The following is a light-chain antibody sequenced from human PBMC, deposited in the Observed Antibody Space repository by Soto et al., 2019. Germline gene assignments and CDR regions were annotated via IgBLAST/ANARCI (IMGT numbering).Light chain of an antibody. Sequence: QSVLTQPPSVSGAPGQRVTISCTGSDSTIGAGYDVHWYQQLPGTAPKLLIYDNTNRPSGVPDRFSGSKSGASASLAISGLQAEDEADYYCQSYDSSLSVVFGGGTKLTVL. J-gene: IGLJ2*01. CDR1: DSTIGAGYD. CDR2: DNT. V-gene: IGLV1-40*01. CDR3: QSYDSSLSVV.